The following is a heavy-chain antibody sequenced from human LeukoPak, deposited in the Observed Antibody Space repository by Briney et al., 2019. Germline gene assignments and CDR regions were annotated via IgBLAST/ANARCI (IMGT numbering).Heavy chain of an antibody. CDR3: ASFGQQWLESY. CDR2: ISTDGSMT. CDR1: GFAPSNDW. J-gene: IGHJ4*02. V-gene: IGHV3-74*01. D-gene: IGHD6-19*01. Sequence: GGSLRLSCASSGFAPSNDWMHWVRQAPGKGLEWVSRISTDGSMTGYTDSVRGRFTIYRDNAKRILYLEMNNLRVEDTAVYYCASFGQQWLESYWGQGTLVTVSS.